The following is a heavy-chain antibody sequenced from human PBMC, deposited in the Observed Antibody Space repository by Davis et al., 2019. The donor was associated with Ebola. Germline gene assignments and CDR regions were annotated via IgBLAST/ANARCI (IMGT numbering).Heavy chain of an antibody. CDR3: ARAWSSGWLYYFDY. CDR1: GFTFSTYS. D-gene: IGHD6-19*01. CDR2: ITSSSLI. V-gene: IGHV3-21*04. J-gene: IGHJ4*02. Sequence: GESLKISCAASGFTFSTYSMSWVRQAPGKGLEWISYITSSSLIHLADSVRGRFTISRDNAKNSLYLQMNSLRAEDTAVYYCARAWSSGWLYYFDYWGQGTLVTVSS.